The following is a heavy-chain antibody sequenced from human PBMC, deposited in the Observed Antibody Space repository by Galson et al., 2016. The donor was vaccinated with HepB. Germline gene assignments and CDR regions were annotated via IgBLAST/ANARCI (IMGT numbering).Heavy chain of an antibody. CDR2: INHSGST. V-gene: IGHV4-34*01. CDR1: GGSFSGYY. Sequence: SETLSLTCAVYGGSFSGYYWSWIRQPPGKGLEWIGEINHSGSTNYNPSLKSRVTISVDTSKNQFSLELTSVTAADTAVYYCARGHYDTLTGYYKSAGFDYWGQGILVTVSS. J-gene: IGHJ4*02. CDR3: ARGHYDTLTGYYKSAGFDY. D-gene: IGHD3-9*01.